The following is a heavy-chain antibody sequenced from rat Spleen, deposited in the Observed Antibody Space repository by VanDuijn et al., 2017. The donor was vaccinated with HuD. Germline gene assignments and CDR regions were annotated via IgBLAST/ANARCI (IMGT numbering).Heavy chain of an antibody. CDR3: ARRPYYDGAYYPFAY. CDR1: GFTFSSYY. Sequence: EVQLVESGGGLVQPGRSMKLSCAASGFTFSSYYMAWVRQAPKKGLEWVAAIIYDGSNTFYRDSVKGRFTISRDNAKSTLYLQMDSLRSEDTATYFCARRPYYDGAYYPFAYWGQGTLVTVSS. CDR2: IIYDGSNT. V-gene: IGHV5-22*01. D-gene: IGHD1-12*02. J-gene: IGHJ3*01.